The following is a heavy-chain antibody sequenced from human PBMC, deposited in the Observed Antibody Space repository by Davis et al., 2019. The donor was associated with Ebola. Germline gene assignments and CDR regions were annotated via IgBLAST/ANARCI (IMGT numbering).Heavy chain of an antibody. CDR2: ISGSGDIT. CDR3: ARDPAWGALDI. CDR1: GFIFKNYG. V-gene: IGHV3-23*01. Sequence: GESLKISCAASGFIFKNYGLKWVRQAPGEGLEWVSAISGSGDITSYADSVKGRFTISRDNTKNSLYLQMDSLRHEDTALYYCARDPAWGALDIWGQGTMVTVSS. J-gene: IGHJ3*02. D-gene: IGHD7-27*01.